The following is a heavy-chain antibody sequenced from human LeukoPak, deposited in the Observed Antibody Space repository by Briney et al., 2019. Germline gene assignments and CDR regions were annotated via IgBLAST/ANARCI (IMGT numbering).Heavy chain of an antibody. CDR3: AKGDAWLRFGE. CDR2: ISPSGDIT. D-gene: IGHD3-10*01. J-gene: IGHJ4*02. CDR1: GFTFSNHG. V-gene: IGHV3-23*01. Sequence: PPGGSLRLSCAASGFTFSNHGMNWVRQAPGKGLEWVSGISPSGDITYYADSVKGRFTISRDNSKNTLYLEVISLTAEDTAVYYCAKGDAWLRFGEWSQGTLVTVSS.